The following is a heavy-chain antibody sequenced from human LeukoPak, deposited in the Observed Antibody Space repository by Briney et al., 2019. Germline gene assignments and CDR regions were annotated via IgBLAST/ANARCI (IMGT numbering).Heavy chain of an antibody. CDR2: IYHSGTT. Sequence: PSGTLSLTCTVSGGSISSSNWWSWVRQPPGKGLECIGEIYHSGTTNYNPSLKSRVTISVDKSKNQFSLKLNSVTAADTAVYYCARAFLVGYSPEEYFFDYWGQGSLVTVSS. CDR3: ARAFLVGYSPEEYFFDY. D-gene: IGHD2-15*01. CDR1: GGSISSSNW. V-gene: IGHV4-4*02. J-gene: IGHJ4*02.